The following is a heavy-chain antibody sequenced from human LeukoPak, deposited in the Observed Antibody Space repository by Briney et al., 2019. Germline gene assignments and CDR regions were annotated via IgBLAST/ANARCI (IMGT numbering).Heavy chain of an antibody. V-gene: IGHV3-23*01. CDR2: MSGVGGNT. J-gene: IGHJ4*02. D-gene: IGHD5-24*01. CDR1: GFIFSSYA. CDR3: AKTSRWERDYFDY. Sequence: GGSLRLSCAGSGFIFSSYAMSWVRQAPGKGPEWVSAMSGVGGNTFYTDSVRGRFTISRDNSKNTLYLQMNSLRAEDTAIYYCAKTSRWERDYFDYWGQGTLVTVSS.